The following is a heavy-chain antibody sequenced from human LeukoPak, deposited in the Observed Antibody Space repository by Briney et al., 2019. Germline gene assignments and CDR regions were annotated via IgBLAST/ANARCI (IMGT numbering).Heavy chain of an antibody. Sequence: GGSLRLSCAASGFTFSSYGMSWVRQAPGKGLEWVPAISGSGGSTYYADSVKGRFTISRDNSKNTLYLQMNSLRAEDTAVYYCAKGGYSYGLYLDYWGQGTLVTVSS. V-gene: IGHV3-23*01. D-gene: IGHD5-18*01. CDR3: AKGGYSYGLYLDY. CDR2: ISGSGGST. J-gene: IGHJ4*02. CDR1: GFTFSSYG.